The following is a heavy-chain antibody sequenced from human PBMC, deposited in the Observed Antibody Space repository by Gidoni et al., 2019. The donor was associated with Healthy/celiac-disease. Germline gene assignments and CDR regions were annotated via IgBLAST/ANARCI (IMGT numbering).Heavy chain of an antibody. J-gene: IGHJ4*02. D-gene: IGHD3-16*01. CDR2: IWYDGSNK. V-gene: IGHV3-33*01. Sequence: QVPGKGLEWVAVIWYDGSNKYYADSVKGRFTISRDKSKNTLYLQMNSLRAEDTAVYYCARDYDYVWGSYQGFDYWGQGTLVTVSS. CDR3: ARDYDYVWGSYQGFDY.